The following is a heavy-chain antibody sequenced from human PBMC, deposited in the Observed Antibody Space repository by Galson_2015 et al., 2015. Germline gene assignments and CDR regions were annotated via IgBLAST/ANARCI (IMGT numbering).Heavy chain of an antibody. D-gene: IGHD1-26*01. CDR3: ARDVAYSKSWAWFDP. J-gene: IGHJ5*02. V-gene: IGHV6-1*01. CDR1: GDSVSGTNVA. CDR2: TYYTSRWYT. Sequence: CAISGDSVSGTNVAWNWIRQSPSRGLEWLGRTYYTSRWYTNYAMSMTRRITISPDTSKNQFSLKLSSVTAADTAVYYCARDVAYSKSWAWFDPWGQGTLVTVSS.